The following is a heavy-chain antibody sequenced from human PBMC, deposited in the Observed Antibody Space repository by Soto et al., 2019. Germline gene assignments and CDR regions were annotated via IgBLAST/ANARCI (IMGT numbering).Heavy chain of an antibody. CDR2: INHSGST. CDR3: ATLITYDILTGYQRGYFDY. J-gene: IGHJ4*02. D-gene: IGHD3-9*01. CDR1: GGSFSGYY. V-gene: IGHV4-34*01. Sequence: QVQLQQWGAGLLKPSETLSLTCAVYGGSFSGYYWSWIRQPPGKGLEWIGEINHSGSTNYNPSLQSRVTISVDTSKNQFSLKLSSVTAADTAVYYCATLITYDILTGYQRGYFDYWGQGTLVTVSS.